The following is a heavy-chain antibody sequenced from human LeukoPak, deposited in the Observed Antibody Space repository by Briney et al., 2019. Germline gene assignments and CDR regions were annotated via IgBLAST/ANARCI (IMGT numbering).Heavy chain of an antibody. V-gene: IGHV1/OR15-1*04. D-gene: IGHD3-22*01. Sequence: ASVKVSCKASGYIFTDYYMHWVRQAPGQELGWMGRINPNSGGTNYAQKFQGRVTMTRDTSISTAYMELSRLRSDDTAVYYCAREGENNYDSSGYYYNYWGQGTLVTVSS. CDR2: INPNSGGT. J-gene: IGHJ4*02. CDR1: GYIFTDYY. CDR3: AREGENNYDSSGYYYNY.